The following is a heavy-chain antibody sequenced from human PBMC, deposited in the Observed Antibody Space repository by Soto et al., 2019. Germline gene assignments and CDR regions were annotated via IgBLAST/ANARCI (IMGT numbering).Heavy chain of an antibody. J-gene: IGHJ4*02. CDR3: XXRFDWYYFNF. CDR1: GFSLSTSEVG. CDR2: IYWDDDK. D-gene: IGHD3-9*01. Sequence: QITLKESGPTLVKPTQTLTLTCTFSGFSLSTSEVGVGWIRQPPGKALEWLALIYWDDDKRYSPSLKSRLTITKDTSKNQVVLTMTNMXXXXXXXXXXXXRFDWYYFNFWGQGTLVTVSS. V-gene: IGHV2-5*02.